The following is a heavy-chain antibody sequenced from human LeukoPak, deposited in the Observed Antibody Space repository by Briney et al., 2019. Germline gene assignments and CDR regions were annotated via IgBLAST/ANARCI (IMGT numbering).Heavy chain of an antibody. CDR3: ATATGGDAGGDYYYYYGMDV. CDR2: LSGDGSDK. V-gene: IGHV3-30*03. D-gene: IGHD2-21*02. J-gene: IGHJ6*02. Sequence: TGRSLRLSWAASGFTFSAYGMHWVRQAPGKGLESVSILSGDGSDKYYADSVKGRFTISRDKSKNTLYMQMNRLRAEDTAVYYCATATGGDAGGDYYYYYGMDVWGQGTTVTVSS. CDR1: GFTFSAYG.